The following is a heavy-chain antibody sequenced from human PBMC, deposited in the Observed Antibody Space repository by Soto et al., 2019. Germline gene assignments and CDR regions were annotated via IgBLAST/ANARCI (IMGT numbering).Heavy chain of an antibody. CDR3: GRRTVTLRGLDY. V-gene: IGHV4-34*01. J-gene: IGHJ4*02. D-gene: IGHD4-17*01. CDR2: INHSGST. CDR1: GGSFSGYY. Sequence: SETLSLTCAVYGGSFSGYYWSWIRQPPGKGLEWIGEINHSGSTNYNPSLKSRVTISVDTSKNQFSLKLSSVTAADTAVYYCGRRTVTLRGLDYWGQGTLVTSPQ.